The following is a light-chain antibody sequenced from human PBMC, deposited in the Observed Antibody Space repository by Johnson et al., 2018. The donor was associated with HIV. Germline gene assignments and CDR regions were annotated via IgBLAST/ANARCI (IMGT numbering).Light chain of an antibody. V-gene: IGLV1-51*01. Sequence: SVLTQPPSVSAAPGQKVTISCSGSSSNIGNNYVSWYQQLPGTAPKLLIYDNNKRPSEIPDRFSGSKSGTSATLGLTGLQTGDEADYYCGTWDGSLSAGVFGTGTKVTVL. CDR1: SSNIGNNY. CDR2: DNN. J-gene: IGLJ1*01. CDR3: GTWDGSLSAGV.